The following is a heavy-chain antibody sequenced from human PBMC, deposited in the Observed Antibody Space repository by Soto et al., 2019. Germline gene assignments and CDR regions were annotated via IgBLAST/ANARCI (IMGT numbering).Heavy chain of an antibody. CDR3: ARSLDYHDYTGYSTVVVCCDY. CDR2: IIPIFVTS. CDR1: GGSFNNYV. D-gene: IGHD3-22*01. Sequence: QVQLVQSGAEVRKPGSSVKVSCEASGGSFNNYVISWMRQAPGQGLKWMGGIIPIFVTSHYAQKFQGRVTITADESTNRAEIELSSLTSEETAVYYCARSLDYHDYTGYSTVVVCCDYWGLGTLVTVSS. J-gene: IGHJ4*02. V-gene: IGHV1-69*01.